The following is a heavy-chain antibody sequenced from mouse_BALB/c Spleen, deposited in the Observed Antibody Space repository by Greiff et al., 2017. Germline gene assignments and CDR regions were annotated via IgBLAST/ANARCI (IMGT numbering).Heavy chain of an antibody. D-gene: IGHD1-1*01. CDR2: IWAGGST. V-gene: IGHV2-9*02. CDR1: GFSLTSYG. CDR3: ARYYYGSRGDYYAMDY. J-gene: IGHJ4*01. Sequence: VQLVESGPGLVAPSQSLSITCTVSGFSLTSYGVHWVRQPPGKGLEWLGVIWAGGSTNYNSALMSRLSISKDNSKSQVFLKMNSLQTDDTAMYYCARYYYGSRGDYYAMDYWGQGTSVTVSS.